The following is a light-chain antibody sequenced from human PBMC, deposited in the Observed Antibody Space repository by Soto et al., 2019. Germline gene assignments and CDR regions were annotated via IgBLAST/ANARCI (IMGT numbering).Light chain of an antibody. V-gene: IGKV3-15*01. Sequence: EIVMTQSPATLSVSPGDRATLSCRASQSVRSNLAWYQQKPGQAPRLLIYGASTRATGIPARFSGSVSGTEFTLTISSLQSEDLAVYYCQQYNNWTPLTFGGVTKVEIK. CDR3: QQYNNWTPLT. CDR1: QSVRSN. J-gene: IGKJ4*01. CDR2: GAS.